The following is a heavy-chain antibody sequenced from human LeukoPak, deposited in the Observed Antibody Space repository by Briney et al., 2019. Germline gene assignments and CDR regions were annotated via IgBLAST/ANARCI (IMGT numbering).Heavy chain of an antibody. CDR3: AKDSIYLGTYYFDY. J-gene: IGHJ4*02. CDR1: GFTFSSYA. D-gene: IGHD2/OR15-2a*01. CDR2: ISGSGGST. Sequence: PGGSLRLSCAASGFTFSSYAMSWVRQAPGKGLEWVSVISGSGGSTYYADSVKGRFTISRDNSKNTLYLQMNSLRAEDTAIYYCAKDSIYLGTYYFDYWGQGTLVTVSS. V-gene: IGHV3-23*01.